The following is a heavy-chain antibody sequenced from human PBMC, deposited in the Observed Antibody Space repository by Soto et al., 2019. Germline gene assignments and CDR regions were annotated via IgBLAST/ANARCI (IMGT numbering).Heavy chain of an antibody. CDR1: GFTFSSYA. D-gene: IGHD6-13*01. CDR2: ISGSGGST. V-gene: IGHV3-23*01. J-gene: IGHJ4*02. Sequence: WGSLRLSCAASGFTFSSYAMSWVRQAPGKGLEWVSAISGSGGSTYYADSVKGRFTISGDNSRNTLYLQMNSLRAEDTAVYYCAKDLRRIIAAATPVDYWGQGTLVTVSS. CDR3: AKDLRRIIAAATPVDY.